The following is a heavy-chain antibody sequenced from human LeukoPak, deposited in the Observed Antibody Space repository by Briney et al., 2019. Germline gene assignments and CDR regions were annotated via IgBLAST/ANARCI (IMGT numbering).Heavy chain of an antibody. D-gene: IGHD3-22*01. CDR1: GFTFSSYA. V-gene: IGHV3-23*01. Sequence: GGSLRLSCAASGFTFSSYAMSWVRQAPGKGLEWVSAISGSGGSTYYADSVKGRFTISRDNSKNTLYLQMNSLRAEDTAVYYCAKDGRMSSAERYYFDYWGQGTLVTVSS. CDR3: AKDGRMSSAERYYFDY. CDR2: ISGSGGST. J-gene: IGHJ4*02.